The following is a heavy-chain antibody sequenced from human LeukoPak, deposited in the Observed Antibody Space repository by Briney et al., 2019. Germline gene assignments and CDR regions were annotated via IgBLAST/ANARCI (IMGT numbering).Heavy chain of an antibody. V-gene: IGHV1-46*01. J-gene: IGHJ4*02. CDR2: INPSGGST. Sequence: ASAKVSCKASGYTFTSYYMHWVRQAPGQGLEWMGIINPSGGSTSYAQKFQGRVTMARDTSTSTVYMELSSLRSEDTAVYYCARDLVVTALTDYWGQGTLVTVSS. D-gene: IGHD2-21*02. CDR3: ARDLVVTALTDY. CDR1: GYTFTSYY.